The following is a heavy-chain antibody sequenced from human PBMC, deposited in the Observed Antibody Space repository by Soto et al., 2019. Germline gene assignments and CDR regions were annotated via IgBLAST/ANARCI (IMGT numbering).Heavy chain of an antibody. CDR3: ASTRGY. Sequence: EVQLVESGGGLVQPGGSLTLSCAASGFPFSTYWMNWVRQAPGKGLEWVAKIKEDGSDKYYVDSVKGRFTISRDNTKNSLYLQMNSLRIEDTAVYYCASTRGYWGQGTLVTVSS. V-gene: IGHV3-7*05. D-gene: IGHD3-3*01. J-gene: IGHJ4*02. CDR1: GFPFSTYW. CDR2: IKEDGSDK.